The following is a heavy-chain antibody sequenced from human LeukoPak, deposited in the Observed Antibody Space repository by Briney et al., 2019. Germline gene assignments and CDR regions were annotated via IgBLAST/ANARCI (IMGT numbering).Heavy chain of an antibody. D-gene: IGHD6-19*01. CDR1: RYSIKNGFY. CDR2: IYSTGTT. CDR3: ARGDSGWYLGLGFDY. J-gene: IGHJ4*02. V-gene: IGHV4-38-2*02. Sequence: PSETLSLICTVSRYSIKNGFYWGWIRQPPGKGLEWIGSIYSTGTTYYNPSLKSRVTISVDTSKNQVSLNLRSVTAADTAVYYCARGDSGWYLGLGFDYWGPGTLVTVSS.